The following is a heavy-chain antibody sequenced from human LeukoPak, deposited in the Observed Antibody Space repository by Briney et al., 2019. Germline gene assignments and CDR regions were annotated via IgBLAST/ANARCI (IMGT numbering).Heavy chain of an antibody. CDR2: ISSNGGST. CDR1: GFTFSSYA. CDR3: ARGYGEDQLPDSYYYYYMDV. Sequence: GGSLRLSCAASGFTFSSYAMHWVRQAPGKGLEYVSAISSNGGSTYYANSVKGRFTISRDNSKNTLYLQMGSLRAEDMAVYYCARGYGEDQLPDSYYYYYMDVWGKGTTVTVSS. D-gene: IGHD2-2*01. J-gene: IGHJ6*03. V-gene: IGHV3-64*01.